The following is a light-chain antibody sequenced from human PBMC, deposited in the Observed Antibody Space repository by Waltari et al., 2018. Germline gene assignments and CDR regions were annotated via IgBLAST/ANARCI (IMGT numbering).Light chain of an antibody. V-gene: IGKV1-12*01. CDR1: QDISTS. CDR2: GAS. Sequence: EIHMTQSPSSVSASVGDRVSISCRASQDISTSLAWYQQKSGKAPSLLIYGASTLQSGVPSRFSGGGTGTDFTLTINNLHPEDFAPYFCQQGDTSPPTFGPGTKVELK. CDR3: QQGDTSPPT. J-gene: IGKJ1*01.